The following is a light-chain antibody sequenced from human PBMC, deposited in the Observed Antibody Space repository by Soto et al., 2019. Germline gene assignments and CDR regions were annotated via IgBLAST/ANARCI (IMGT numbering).Light chain of an antibody. V-gene: IGKV1-9*01. CDR1: QGIGSY. Sequence: DIQLTQSPSFLYASVGDRVTITCRASQGIGSYLAWYQQTPGKAPKLLIYAASTLQRGVPSTFSGSGSGTEFTLTISSLQSEDFATYYCQQLTSYPYTFGQGTKLEIK. J-gene: IGKJ2*01. CDR3: QQLTSYPYT. CDR2: AAS.